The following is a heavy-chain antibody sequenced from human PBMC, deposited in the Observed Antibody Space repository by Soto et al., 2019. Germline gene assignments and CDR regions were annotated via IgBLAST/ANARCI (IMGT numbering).Heavy chain of an antibody. D-gene: IGHD6-13*01. J-gene: IGHJ4*02. V-gene: IGHV3-30*18. CDR1: GFTFSSYG. CDR3: AEGNGESSSRLSYIDC. Sequence: GGSLRLSCAASGFTFSSYGMHWVRQAPGKGLEWVAVISYEGSNKYYADSVKRRFTISRDNSKNTLYLQMNSLRAEDTAVYYCAEGNGESSSRLSYIDCWGQGTLVTVSS. CDR2: ISYEGSNK.